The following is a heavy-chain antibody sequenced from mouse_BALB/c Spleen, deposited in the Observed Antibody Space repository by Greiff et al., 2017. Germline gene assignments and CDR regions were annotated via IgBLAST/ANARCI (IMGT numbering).Heavy chain of an antibody. V-gene: IGHV3-6*02. J-gene: IGHJ4*01. CDR2: ISYDGSN. CDR1: GYSITSGYY. CDR3: ARWGYGSSWDYAMDY. Sequence: EVQLQESGPGLVKPSQSLSLTCSVTGYSITSGYYWNWIRQFPGNKLEWMGYISYDGSNNYNPSLKNRISITRDTSKNQFFLKLNSVTTEDTATYYCARWGYGSSWDYAMDYWGQGTSVTVSS. D-gene: IGHD1-1*01.